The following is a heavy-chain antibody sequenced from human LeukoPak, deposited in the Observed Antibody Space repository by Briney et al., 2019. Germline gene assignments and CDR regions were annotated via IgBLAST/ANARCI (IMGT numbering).Heavy chain of an antibody. CDR3: ARACSGGSCYSNYYGTDV. CDR2: ISAYNGNT. Sequence: ASVKVSCKASGYTFTSYGISWVRQAPGQGLEWMGWISAYNGNTNYAQKLQGRVTMTTDTSTSTAYMELRSLRSDDTAVYYCARACSGGSCYSNYYGTDVWGKGTTVTVSS. V-gene: IGHV1-18*04. CDR1: GYTFTSYG. J-gene: IGHJ6*04. D-gene: IGHD2-15*01.